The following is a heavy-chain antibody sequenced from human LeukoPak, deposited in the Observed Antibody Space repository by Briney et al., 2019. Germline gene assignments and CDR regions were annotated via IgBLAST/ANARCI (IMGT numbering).Heavy chain of an antibody. CDR3: SRDHDSSSWFTSYYYYYMDV. V-gene: IGHV3-11*04. J-gene: IGHJ6*03. D-gene: IGHD6-13*01. CDR1: GFTFYDYY. Sequence: PGRTLRLSCVASGFTFYDYYMSWIPQAPGKGWEGVSYISRSGSTNDYADPVRARLTIPRDNAKNSLYVQMNRLRAEDTAVSYCSRDHDSSSWFTSYYYYYMDVWGKGTTVTVSS. CDR2: ISRSGSTN.